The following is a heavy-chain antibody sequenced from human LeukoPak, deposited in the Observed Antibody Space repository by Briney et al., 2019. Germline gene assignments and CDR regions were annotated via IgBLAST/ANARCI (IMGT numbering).Heavy chain of an antibody. Sequence: GASVKVSCKASGYTFTTYYMHWVRQAPGQGLEWMGVINPSGGSASYAQKFQGRITMTRDTSTSTVYVELSSLRSEDTAVYYCATVTAGAKYFDYWGQGTLVTVSS. CDR1: GYTFTTYY. V-gene: IGHV1-46*01. J-gene: IGHJ4*02. D-gene: IGHD4-17*01. CDR2: INPSGGSA. CDR3: ATVTAGAKYFDY.